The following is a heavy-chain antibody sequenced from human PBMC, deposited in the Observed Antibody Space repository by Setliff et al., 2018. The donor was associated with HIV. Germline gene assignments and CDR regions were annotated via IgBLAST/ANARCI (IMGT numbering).Heavy chain of an antibody. J-gene: IGHJ4*02. CDR2: ISRSSTFI. Sequence: PGGSLRLSCAASGFSFSSYTMNWVRQAPGKGLEWVSSISRSSTFIHYGDSVKGRFTISRDDAKNSLYLQMNSLRAEDTAVYYCARGSTDYYYNSVYSELDHWGRGTLVTVSS. V-gene: IGHV3-21*01. CDR3: ARGSTDYYYNSVYSELDH. D-gene: IGHD3-22*01. CDR1: GFSFSSYT.